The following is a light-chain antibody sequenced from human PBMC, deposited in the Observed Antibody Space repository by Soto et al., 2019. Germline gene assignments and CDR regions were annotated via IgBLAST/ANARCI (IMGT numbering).Light chain of an antibody. V-gene: IGKV3-15*01. CDR3: QQYNNWPPIT. CDR1: QSVSGN. CDR2: AAS. Sequence: EIVMTQSPATLSVSPGERATLSCRASQSVSGNLAWNKQKPDQAPRLLIYAASTRATGIPARFSGSGSGTEFTLTISILQSEDFAVYYCQQYNNWPPITFGPGTKVDIK. J-gene: IGKJ3*01.